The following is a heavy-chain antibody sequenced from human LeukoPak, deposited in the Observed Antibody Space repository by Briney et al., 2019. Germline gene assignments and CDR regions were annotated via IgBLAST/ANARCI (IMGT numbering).Heavy chain of an antibody. CDR2: ISAYNGNT. J-gene: IGHJ4*02. CDR1: GYTFTSYG. Sequence: ASVKVSCKASGYTFTSYGISGVRQAPGQGLEWMGWISAYNGNTNYAQKLQGRVTMTTDTSTSTAYMELRSLRSDDTAVYYCARRGGYSDYDAMIDYWGQGTLVTVSS. CDR3: ARRGGYSDYDAMIDY. D-gene: IGHD5-12*01. V-gene: IGHV1-18*04.